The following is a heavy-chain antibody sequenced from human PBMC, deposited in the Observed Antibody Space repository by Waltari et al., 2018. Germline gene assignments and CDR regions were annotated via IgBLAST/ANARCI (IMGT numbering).Heavy chain of an antibody. D-gene: IGHD3-3*01. J-gene: IGHJ6*03. V-gene: IGHV4-59*01. CDR2: IHYSGST. CDR1: GGSISSYY. CDR3: ARIPGDCWSGYLIDYYYMDV. Sequence: QVQLQESGPGLVKPSETLSLTCTVSGGSISSYYWSWIRQPPGKGLAWIGYIHYSGSTNDNPSRKRRVTISVDTSKNQFSLKLSSVTAADTAVYYCARIPGDCWSGYLIDYYYMDVWGKGTTVTVSS.